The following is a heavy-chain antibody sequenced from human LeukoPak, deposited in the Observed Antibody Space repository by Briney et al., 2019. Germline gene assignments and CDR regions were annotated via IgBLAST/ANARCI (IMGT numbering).Heavy chain of an antibody. D-gene: IGHD6-6*01. V-gene: IGHV4-34*01. J-gene: IGHJ5*02. CDR2: INHSGSA. CDR1: GGSFSGYY. Sequence: SETLSLTCAVYGGSFSGYYWSWIRQPPGKGLEWIGEINHSGSANYNPSLKRRVTISVDTTKNQFSLKLMSVTAADTAVYYCPRLVYSTSSFGRVSASSWGQGTLVTVSS. CDR3: PRLVYSTSSFGRVSASS.